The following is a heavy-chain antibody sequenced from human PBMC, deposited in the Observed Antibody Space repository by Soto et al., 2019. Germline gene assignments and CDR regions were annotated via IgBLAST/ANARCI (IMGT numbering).Heavy chain of an antibody. V-gene: IGHV4-61*08. D-gene: IGHD3-22*01. J-gene: IGHJ5*01. Sequence: SETLSLTCAVSGGSISSGGCCWSWIPQPTGKGLEWIGYSHYSGSTNYNPSLKSRVTISVDTSKNQFSLKLSSVTAADTAVYYCARPLRDYFDSSGYFSWFDSWGQGTLVTVSS. CDR1: GGSISSGGCC. CDR3: ARPLRDYFDSSGYFSWFDS. CDR2: SHYSGST.